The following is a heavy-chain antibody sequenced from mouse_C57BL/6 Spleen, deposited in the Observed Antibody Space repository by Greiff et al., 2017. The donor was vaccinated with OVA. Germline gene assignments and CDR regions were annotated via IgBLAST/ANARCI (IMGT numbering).Heavy chain of an antibody. D-gene: IGHD1-1*01. V-gene: IGHV1-69*01. Sequence: QVQLKQPGAELVMPGASVKLSCKASGYTFTSYWMHWVKQRPGQGLEWIGEIDPSDSYTNYNQKFKGKSTLTVDKSSSTAYMQLSSLTSEDSAVYYCARWDTTVVATDYWGQGTTLTVSS. J-gene: IGHJ2*01. CDR3: ARWDTTVVATDY. CDR2: IDPSDSYT. CDR1: GYTFTSYW.